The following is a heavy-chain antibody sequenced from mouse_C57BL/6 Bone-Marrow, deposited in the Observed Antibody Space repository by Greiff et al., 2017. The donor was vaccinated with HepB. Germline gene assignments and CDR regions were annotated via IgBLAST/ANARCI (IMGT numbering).Heavy chain of an antibody. Sequence: VQLQQSGAELVRPGTSVKMSCKASGYTFTNYWIGWAKQRPGHGLEWIGDIYPGGGYTNYNEKFKGKATLTADKSSSTAYMQFSSLTSEDSAIYYCARAELGRPYYFDYWGQGTTLTVSS. CDR3: ARAELGRPYYFDY. CDR2: IYPGGGYT. J-gene: IGHJ2*01. D-gene: IGHD4-1*01. CDR1: GYTFTNYW. V-gene: IGHV1-63*01.